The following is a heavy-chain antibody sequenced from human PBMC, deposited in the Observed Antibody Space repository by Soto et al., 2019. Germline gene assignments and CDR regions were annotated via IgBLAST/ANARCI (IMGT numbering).Heavy chain of an antibody. D-gene: IGHD6-19*01. Sequence: SETLSLTCPVSGASISSYYWSWIRQPPGKGLEWIGYIYYSGSTNYNPSLKSRVTISVDTSKNQFSLNLISATAADTAVYYCARAIGWYAEYGMDVWGQGTTVTVSS. J-gene: IGHJ6*02. CDR2: IYYSGST. V-gene: IGHV4-59*01. CDR1: GASISSYY. CDR3: ARAIGWYAEYGMDV.